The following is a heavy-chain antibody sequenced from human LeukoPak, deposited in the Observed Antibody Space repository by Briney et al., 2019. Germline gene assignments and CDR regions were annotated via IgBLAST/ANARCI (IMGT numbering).Heavy chain of an antibody. CDR3: ARRGIAVAGTADAFDI. CDR1: GGSISSGSYY. D-gene: IGHD6-19*01. V-gene: IGHV4-61*02. Sequence: PSETLSLTCTVSGGSISSGSYYWSWIRQPAGKGLEWIGRIYTSRSTNYNPSLKSRVTISVDTSKNQFSLKLSSVTAADTAVYYCARRGIAVAGTADAFDIWGQGTMVTVSS. CDR2: IYTSRST. J-gene: IGHJ3*02.